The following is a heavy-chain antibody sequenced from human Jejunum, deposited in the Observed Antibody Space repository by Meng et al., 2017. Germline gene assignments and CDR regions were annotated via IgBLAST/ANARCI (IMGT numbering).Heavy chain of an antibody. CDR1: GVYTSAPFY. CDR2: VWPSGAT. D-gene: IGHD1-14*01. CDR3: ARAIRARYFDS. V-gene: IGHV4-4*02. Sequence: QVQPQESGPGLVNPSGTLSLPSTVSGVYTSAPFYWNSIRQAPGKGLEWIGEVWPSGATYYNPSLSSRITISIDTSNNQFSLEVAFLTAADTAVYYCARAIRARYFDSWGQGTLVTVSS. J-gene: IGHJ4*02.